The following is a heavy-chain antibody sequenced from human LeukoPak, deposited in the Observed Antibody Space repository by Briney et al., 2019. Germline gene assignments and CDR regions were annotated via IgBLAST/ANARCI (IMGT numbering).Heavy chain of an antibody. CDR3: AATFSGSCCSSCYWYCDL. CDR2: VYTSGST. D-gene: IGHD2-15*01. V-gene: IGHV4-61*02. CDR1: GGSIGSGTYY. J-gene: IGHJ2*01. Sequence: PSQTLSLTCTVSGGSIGSGTYYWSWIRQPAGEGLVWIGRVYTSGSTDYNPSLKSRVTISVDTSNYQFSLKLSSVTAADTAVYYCAATFSGSCCSSCYWYCDLWGRGTLVTVSS.